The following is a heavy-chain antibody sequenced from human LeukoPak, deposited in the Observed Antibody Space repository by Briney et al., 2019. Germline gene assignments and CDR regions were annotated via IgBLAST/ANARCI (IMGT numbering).Heavy chain of an antibody. CDR2: INGDGTDI. V-gene: IGHV3-74*01. CDR1: GFTFTSPW. J-gene: IGHJ4*02. CDR3: ARDKGAAMEERSDY. D-gene: IGHD2-2*01. Sequence: PGGSLRLSCAASGFTFTSPWMHWVRQAPGRGLVWVSRINGDGTDIFYADSVKGRFTISRDNAKNTLYLQMNSLRAEDTAVYYCARDKGAAMEERSDYWGQGTLVTVSS.